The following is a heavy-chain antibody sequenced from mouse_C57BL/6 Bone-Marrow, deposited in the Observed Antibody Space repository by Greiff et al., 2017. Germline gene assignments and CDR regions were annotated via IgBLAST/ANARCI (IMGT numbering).Heavy chain of an antibody. CDR1: GYTFTSYW. CDR3: AIGAVVATRFAN. CDR2: IHPSDSDT. V-gene: IGHV1-74*01. J-gene: IGHJ3*01. Sequence: VQLQQPGAELVKPGASVKVSCKASGYTFTSYWMHWVKQRPGQGLEWIGRIHPSDSDTNYNQKFKGKATLTVDKSSSTAYMQLRSLTSEDSAVYDCAIGAVVATRFANWGQGTLVTVSA. D-gene: IGHD1-1*01.